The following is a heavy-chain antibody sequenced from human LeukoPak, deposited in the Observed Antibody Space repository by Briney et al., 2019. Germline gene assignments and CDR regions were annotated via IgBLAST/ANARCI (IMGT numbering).Heavy chain of an antibody. J-gene: IGHJ5*02. CDR1: GGTFSSYA. CDR3: ARERGIVVVPASRNWFDP. V-gene: IGHV1-46*01. D-gene: IGHD2-2*01. Sequence: ASVKVSCKASGGTFSSYAISWVRQAPGQGLEWMGIINPSGGSTSYAQKFQGRVTMTRDTSTSTVYMELSSLRSEDTAVYYCARERGIVVVPASRNWFDPWGQGTLVTVSS. CDR2: INPSGGST.